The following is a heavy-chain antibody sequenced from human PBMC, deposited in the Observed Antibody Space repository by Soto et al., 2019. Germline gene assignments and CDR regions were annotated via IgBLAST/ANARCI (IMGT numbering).Heavy chain of an antibody. CDR1: GFTFSNYA. V-gene: IGHV3-23*01. J-gene: IGHJ4*02. CDR2: ICGSGGST. Sequence: EVQLLESGGGLVQPGGSLRVSCAASGFTFSNYAMTWVRQAPGKGLEWVSAICGSGGSTYYADSVKGRFTISRDNSKNPLYRQLNSLRAEDTAVYSCAKLSGGSCYSPIDSWGQGILVTVSS. D-gene: IGHD2-15*01. CDR3: AKLSGGSCYSPIDS.